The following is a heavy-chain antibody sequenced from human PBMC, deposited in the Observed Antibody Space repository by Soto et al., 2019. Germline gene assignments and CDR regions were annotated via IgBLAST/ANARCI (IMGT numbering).Heavy chain of an antibody. CDR3: ANVQGIIDGMDV. J-gene: IGHJ6*02. V-gene: IGHV3-30-3*01. CDR1: GFTFSSYA. CDR2: ISCDGSNK. Sequence: GGSLRLSCAASGFTFSSYAMHWARQAPGKGLEWVAVISCDGSNKYYADSVKGRFTISRDNSKNTLYLQMNSLRAEDTAVYYCANVQGIIDGMDVWGQGTTVTVSS. D-gene: IGHD6-6*01.